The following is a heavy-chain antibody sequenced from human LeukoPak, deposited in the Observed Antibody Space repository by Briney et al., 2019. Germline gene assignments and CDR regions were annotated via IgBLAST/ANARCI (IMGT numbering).Heavy chain of an antibody. Sequence: ASVKVSCKASGYTFTSHYMHWVRQAPGLGLEWMGLINPSGGSTSYAQKFQGRVTMTRDTSTSTVYMELRSLRSDDTAVYYCARDSMITFSMLFDIWGQGTMVTVSS. CDR3: ARDSMITFSMLFDI. V-gene: IGHV1-46*01. CDR2: INPSGGST. CDR1: GYTFTSHY. J-gene: IGHJ3*02. D-gene: IGHD3-16*01.